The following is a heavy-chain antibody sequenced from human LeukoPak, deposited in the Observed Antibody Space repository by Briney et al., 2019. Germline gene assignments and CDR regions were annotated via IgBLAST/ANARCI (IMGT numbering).Heavy chain of an antibody. CDR3: AKTLPSYDSSDSHWGIYDQIDY. V-gene: IGHV3-23*01. CDR2: ISGSGGST. CDR1: GFTFSSYA. J-gene: IGHJ4*02. Sequence: GGSLRLSCAASGFTFSSYAMSWVRQAPGKGLEWVSAISGSGGSTYYADSVKGRFTISRDNSKNTLYLQMNSLRAEDTAVYYCAKTLPSYDSSDSHWGIYDQIDYWGQGTLVTVSS. D-gene: IGHD3-22*01.